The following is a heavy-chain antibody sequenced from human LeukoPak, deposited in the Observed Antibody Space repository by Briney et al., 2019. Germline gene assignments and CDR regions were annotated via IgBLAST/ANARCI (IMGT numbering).Heavy chain of an antibody. V-gene: IGHV1-18*04. D-gene: IGHD6-13*01. Sequence: SVKVSCKPSGYTFTIYVISWVRQAPGQGLEWVGWISAYNGNTNYAQKLQGRVTMTTDTSTSTAYMELRSLRSDDTAVYYCARDFGWGSSWPMGAFDIWGQGTMVTVSS. CDR2: ISAYNGNT. CDR1: GYTFTIYV. J-gene: IGHJ3*02. CDR3: ARDFGWGSSWPMGAFDI.